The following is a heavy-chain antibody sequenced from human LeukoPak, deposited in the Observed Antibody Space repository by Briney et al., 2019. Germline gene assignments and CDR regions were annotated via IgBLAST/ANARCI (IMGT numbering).Heavy chain of an antibody. J-gene: IGHJ4*02. D-gene: IGHD5/OR15-5a*01. CDR3: AKVVSGIGYYFDY. CDR2: ISTSSSYT. Sequence: GGSLRLSCAASGFTFSDYYMSWIRQAPGKGLEWVSYISTSSSYTKYADSVKGRFTISRDNAKNSLYLQMNSLRAEDTAVYYCAKVVSGIGYYFDYWGQGTLVTVSS. CDR1: GFTFSDYY. V-gene: IGHV3-11*05.